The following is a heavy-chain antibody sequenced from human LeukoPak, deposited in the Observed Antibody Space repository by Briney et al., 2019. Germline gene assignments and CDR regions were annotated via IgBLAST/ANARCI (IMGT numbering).Heavy chain of an antibody. Sequence: SETLSLTCTVSGGSISSYYWSWIRQPPGKGLEWIGYIYYSGSTNYNPSLKSRVTISVDTSKNQFSLKLSFVTAADTAVYYCARVNWGYYYYGMDVWGQGTTVTVSS. CDR1: GGSISSYY. J-gene: IGHJ6*02. D-gene: IGHD7-27*01. CDR3: ARVNWGYYYYGMDV. CDR2: IYYSGST. V-gene: IGHV4-59*01.